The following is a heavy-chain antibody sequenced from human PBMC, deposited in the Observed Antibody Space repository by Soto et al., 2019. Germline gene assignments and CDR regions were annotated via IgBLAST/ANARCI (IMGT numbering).Heavy chain of an antibody. J-gene: IGHJ5*02. D-gene: IGHD6-6*01. V-gene: IGHV4-31*11. CDR2: IYSSGST. Sequence: QVQLQESSPRLVKPSQTLSLSCAVSGGSIISASYSWNWIRQSPGRGLEWIGHIYSSGSTYYNPSLKSRVSISVDTSNNQFSLTLTSVTAADTAVYFCAREDAARIERWFDAWGQGILVTVSS. CDR1: GGSIISASYS. CDR3: AREDAARIERWFDA.